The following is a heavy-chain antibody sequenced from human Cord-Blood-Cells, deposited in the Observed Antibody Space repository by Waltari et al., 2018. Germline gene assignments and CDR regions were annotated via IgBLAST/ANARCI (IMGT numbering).Heavy chain of an antibody. D-gene: IGHD7-27*01. J-gene: IGHJ2*01. CDR2: IYYSGST. Sequence: YMGWIRQLPGKGLEWIGYIYYSGSTNYNPSLKSRVTISVDTSKNQFSLKLSSVSVVDTAVYYCARAEKQRGNHWYFDLWGRGTLVTVSS. CDR3: ARAEKQRGNHWYFDL. V-gene: IGHV4-59*01. CDR1: Y.